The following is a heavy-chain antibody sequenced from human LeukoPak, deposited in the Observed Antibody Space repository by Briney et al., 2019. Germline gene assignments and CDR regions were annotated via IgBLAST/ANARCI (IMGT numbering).Heavy chain of an antibody. CDR1: GFTFSSYA. Sequence: GGSLRLSCAASGFTFSSYAMHWVRQAPGKGLEWVAVISYDGSNKYYADSVKGRFTISRDNSKNTLYLQMNSLRAEDTAVYYCARSAYCGGDCYLTGFDYWGQGTLVTVSS. V-gene: IGHV3-30*04. D-gene: IGHD2-21*02. CDR2: ISYDGSNK. CDR3: ARSAYCGGDCYLTGFDY. J-gene: IGHJ4*02.